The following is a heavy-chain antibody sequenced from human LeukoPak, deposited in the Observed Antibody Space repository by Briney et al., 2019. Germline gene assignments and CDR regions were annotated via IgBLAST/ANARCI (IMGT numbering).Heavy chain of an antibody. CDR2: IYHSGST. CDR3: ARDLRGRFDP. V-gene: IGHV4-30-2*01. CDR1: GGSISSRGYS. J-gene: IGHJ5*02. Sequence: SETLSLTCAVSGGSISSRGYSWSWIRQPPGKGLEWIGYIYHSGSTYYNPSLKSRVTISVDRSKNQFSLKLSSVTAADTAVYYCARDLRGRFDPWGQGTLVTVSS. D-gene: IGHD6-13*01.